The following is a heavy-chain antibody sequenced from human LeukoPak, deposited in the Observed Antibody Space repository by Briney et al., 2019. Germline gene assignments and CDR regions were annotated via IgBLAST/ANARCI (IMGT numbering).Heavy chain of an antibody. J-gene: IGHJ3*02. D-gene: IGHD1-26*01. Sequence: PSETLSLTCTVSGGSISSYYWSWIRQPPGKGLEWIGSIYHSGSTYYNPSLKSRVTISVDTSKNQFSLKLSSVTAADTAVYYCARRAKNGAFDIWGQGTMVTVSS. CDR1: GGSISSYY. CDR2: IYHSGST. CDR3: ARRAKNGAFDI. V-gene: IGHV4-59*08.